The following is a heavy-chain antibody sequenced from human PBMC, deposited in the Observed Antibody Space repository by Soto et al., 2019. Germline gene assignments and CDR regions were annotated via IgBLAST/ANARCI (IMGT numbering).Heavy chain of an antibody. J-gene: IGHJ4*02. V-gene: IGHV4-59*01. CDR2: IYYSGST. D-gene: IGHD5-12*01. CDR3: TRDQGDGYNFDY. CDR1: GGSISSYY. Sequence: SETLSLTCTVSGGSISSYYWSWIRQPPGKGLEWIGYIYYSGSTNYNPSLKSRVTISVDTSKNQFSLKLSSVTAADTAVYYCTRDQGDGYNFDYWGQGTLVTVSS.